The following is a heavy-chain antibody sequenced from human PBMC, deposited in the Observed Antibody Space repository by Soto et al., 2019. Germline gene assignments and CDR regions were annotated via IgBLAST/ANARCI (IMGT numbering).Heavy chain of an antibody. D-gene: IGHD2-15*01. Sequence: PGGSLRLSCAASGFTFSSYDMHWVRQATGKGLEWVSAIGTAGDTYYPGSVKGRFTISRENAKNSLYLQMNSLRAEDTAVYYCARGKWSPAALDYWGQGTLVTVSS. CDR3: ARGKWSPAALDY. CDR1: GFTFSSYD. CDR2: IGTAGDT. V-gene: IGHV3-13*01. J-gene: IGHJ4*02.